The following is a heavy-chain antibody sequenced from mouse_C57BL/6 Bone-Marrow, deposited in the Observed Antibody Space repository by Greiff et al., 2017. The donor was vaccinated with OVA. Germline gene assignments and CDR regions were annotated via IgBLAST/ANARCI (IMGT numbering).Heavy chain of an antibody. J-gene: IGHJ2*01. Sequence: QVQLQQPGAELVRPGTSVKLSCKASGYTFTSYWMHWVKQRPGQGLEWIGVIDPSDSYTNYNQKFKGKATLTVDTSSSTAYMQLSSLTSEDSAVYYGARLGGWLLYYFDYWGQGTTLTVSS. CDR2: IDPSDSYT. CDR3: ARLGGWLLYYFDY. CDR1: GYTFTSYW. D-gene: IGHD2-3*01. V-gene: IGHV1-59*01.